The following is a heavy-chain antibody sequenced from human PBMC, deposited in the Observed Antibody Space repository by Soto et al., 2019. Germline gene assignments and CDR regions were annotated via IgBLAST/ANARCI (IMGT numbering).Heavy chain of an antibody. V-gene: IGHV5-51*01. CDR3: ARHTAYSSSLLSYGMDV. CDR2: IYPGDSDT. Sequence: GESLKISCKGSRYSFTSYWIGWVRQMPGKGLEWMGIIYPGDSDTRYSPSFQGQVTISADKSISTAYLQWSSLKASDTAMYYCARHTAYSSSLLSYGMDVWGQGTTVTVSS. J-gene: IGHJ6*02. CDR1: RYSFTSYW. D-gene: IGHD6-13*01.